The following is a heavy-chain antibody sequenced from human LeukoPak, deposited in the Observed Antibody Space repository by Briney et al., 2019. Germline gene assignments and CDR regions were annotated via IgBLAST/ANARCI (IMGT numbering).Heavy chain of an antibody. D-gene: IGHD3-10*01. Sequence: GGSLRHSCAASGFTFSSYAMSWVRQAPGKGLEWVSAISGSGGSTYYADSVKGRFTISRENSKNTLYLQMNSLRAEDTAVYYCAKDPVYYYGSGSYEISGNWFDPWGQGTLVTVSS. CDR3: AKDPVYYYGSGSYEISGNWFDP. CDR2: ISGSGGST. J-gene: IGHJ5*02. V-gene: IGHV3-23*01. CDR1: GFTFSSYA.